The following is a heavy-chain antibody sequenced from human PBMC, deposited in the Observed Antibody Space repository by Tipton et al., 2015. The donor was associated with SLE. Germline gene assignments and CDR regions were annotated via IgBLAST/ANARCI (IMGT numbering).Heavy chain of an antibody. CDR3: ARGAYDWGSYFVDS. J-gene: IGHJ5*01. CDR2: ISRDSGGT. D-gene: IGHD7-27*01. Sequence: QSGAEVKKPGASVTVSCKASGYTFTDYYIHWVRQAPGHGPEWMGWISRDSGGTNYAQKFQGRVAMTRDTSISTAYMELSNLRSDDTAVYYCARGAYDWGSYFVDSWGQGTLVSVSS. V-gene: IGHV1-2*02. CDR1: GYTFTDYY.